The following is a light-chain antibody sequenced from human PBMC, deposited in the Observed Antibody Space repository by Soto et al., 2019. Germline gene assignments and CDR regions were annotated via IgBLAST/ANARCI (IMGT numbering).Light chain of an antibody. CDR2: EVS. CDR1: SSDVGGYDY. Sequence: QAVVTQPPSASGSPGQSVTISCTGTSSDVGGYDYVSWYQQHPGEAPKLMIYEVSKRPSGVPDRFSGSKSGNTASLAVSGLQAEDEADYYCTSYAGSNNFPYVFGTGTKVTVL. V-gene: IGLV2-8*01. CDR3: TSYAGSNNFPYV. J-gene: IGLJ1*01.